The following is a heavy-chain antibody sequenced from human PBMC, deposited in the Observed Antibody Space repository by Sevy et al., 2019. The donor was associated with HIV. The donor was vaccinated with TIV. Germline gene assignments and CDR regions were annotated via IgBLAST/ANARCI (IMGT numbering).Heavy chain of an antibody. CDR2: ISYEGSNI. CDR1: ALTFTRYA. V-gene: IGHV3-30*18. D-gene: IGHD1-1*01. J-gene: IGHJ4*02. Sequence: GGSLRLSCAASALTFTRYAIHWVRQAPGKGPEWLGVISYEGSNIYYGPSVKGRFTISRDNSKNTLYLQMNDMRTEDTAVYYCAKDLHPPGPVRGTNFDYWGRGTLVTVSS. CDR3: AKDLHPPGPVRGTNFDY.